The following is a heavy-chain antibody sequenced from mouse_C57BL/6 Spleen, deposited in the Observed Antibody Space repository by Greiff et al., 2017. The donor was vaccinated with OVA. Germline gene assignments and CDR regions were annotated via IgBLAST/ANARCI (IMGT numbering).Heavy chain of an antibody. Sequence: EVHLVESGGGLVQPGGSLSLSCAASGFTFTDYYMSWVRQPPGKELEWLGFIRNKANGYTTEYSASVKGRFTISRDNYQSILYLQMNALRAEDSATYSCARPRGSSLYWYFDVWGTGTTVTVSS. V-gene: IGHV7-3*01. CDR2: IRNKANGYTT. D-gene: IGHD1-1*01. CDR3: ARPRGSSLYWYFDV. J-gene: IGHJ1*03. CDR1: GFTFTDYY.